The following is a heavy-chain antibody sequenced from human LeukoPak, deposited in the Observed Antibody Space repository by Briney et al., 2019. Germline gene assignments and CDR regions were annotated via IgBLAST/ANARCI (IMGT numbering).Heavy chain of an antibody. V-gene: IGHV3-9*01. D-gene: IGHD5-18*01. Sequence: PGGSLRLSCAASGFTFDDYAMHWVRQAPGKGLEWVSGISWSSGSIGYADSVKGRFTISRDNAKTSLYLQMNSLRAEDTAVYYCARDLSGVTGYTYGRGIDYWGQGTLVTVSS. CDR3: ARDLSGVTGYTYGRGIDY. CDR1: GFTFDDYA. J-gene: IGHJ4*02. CDR2: ISWSSGSI.